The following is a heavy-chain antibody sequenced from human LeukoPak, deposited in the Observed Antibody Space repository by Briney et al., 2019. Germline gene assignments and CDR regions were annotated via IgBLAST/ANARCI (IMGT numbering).Heavy chain of an antibody. Sequence: PSETLSLTCTVSGGSISSSSYYWGWIRQPPGKGLGWIGSIYYSGSTYYNPSLKSRVTISVDTSKNQFSLKLSSVTAADTAVYYCTAGRSDYFDFWGQGTLVTVSS. CDR2: IYYSGST. CDR3: TAGRSDYFDF. CDR1: GGSISSSSYY. J-gene: IGHJ4*02. D-gene: IGHD6-25*01. V-gene: IGHV4-39*01.